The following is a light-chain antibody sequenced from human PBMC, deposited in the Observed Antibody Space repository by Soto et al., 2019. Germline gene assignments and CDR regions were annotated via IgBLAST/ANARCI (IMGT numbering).Light chain of an antibody. CDR2: GAS. CDR3: HYGNSPPWT. CDR1: QRVSSYS. V-gene: IGKV3-20*01. J-gene: IGKJ1*01. Sequence: EIVLTQSPGTLSLSPGERATLSCRASQRVSSYSLAWYQQKPGQAPRLLIGGASSRATGIPDRFSGSGSGTDFTLTITRLEPEDFAVYYCHYGNSPPWTFGQGTKVEIK.